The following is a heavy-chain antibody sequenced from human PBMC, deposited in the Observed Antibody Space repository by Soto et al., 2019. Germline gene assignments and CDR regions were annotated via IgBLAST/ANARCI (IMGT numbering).Heavy chain of an antibody. J-gene: IGHJ5*02. V-gene: IGHV4-34*01. CDR3: ARGGQVWGSERPLWYDP. D-gene: IGHD3-10*01. CDR1: SGSFSCYY. CDR2: MNHSGST. Sequence: XGTLDRTVAVYSGSFSCYYWSGIRQPPWKRLEWIGEMNHSGSTNYNPALKSGVTISVVTSKIQFALWLRSVTAADSAVYYCARGGQVWGSERPLWYDPWGQVTLDTVSA.